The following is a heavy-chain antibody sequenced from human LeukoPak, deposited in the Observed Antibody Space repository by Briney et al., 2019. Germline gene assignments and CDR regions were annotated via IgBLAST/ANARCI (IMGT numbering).Heavy chain of an antibody. CDR2: MNPNSGNT. CDR3: ARGGGVRVPYYYYMDV. CDR1: GYTFTSYD. J-gene: IGHJ6*03. D-gene: IGHD3-10*01. V-gene: IGHV1-8*01. Sequence: VASVKVSCKASGYTFTSYDINWVRQATGQGLEWMGWMNPNSGNTGYAQKFQGRVTMTRNTSISTAYMELSSLRSEDTAVYYCARGGGVRVPYYYYMDVWGEGTTVTVSS.